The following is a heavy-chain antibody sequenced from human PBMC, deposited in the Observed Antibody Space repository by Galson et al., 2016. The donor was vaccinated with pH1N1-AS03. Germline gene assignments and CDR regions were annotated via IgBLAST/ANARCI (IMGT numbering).Heavy chain of an antibody. D-gene: IGHD1-26*01. CDR3: ARDPRGPCSSATCPTTYYFGMDV. CDR1: GYIFTGFY. V-gene: IGHV1-2*04. CDR2: INPNSGVT. J-gene: IGHJ6*02. Sequence: SVKVSCKASGYIFTGFYVHWVRQAPGQGLEWMGWINPNSGVTNYAQKFQAWVTMTGGTSISPAYMELYGLKSDDTAVYYCARDPRGPCSSATCPTTYYFGMDVWGQGTTVIVSS.